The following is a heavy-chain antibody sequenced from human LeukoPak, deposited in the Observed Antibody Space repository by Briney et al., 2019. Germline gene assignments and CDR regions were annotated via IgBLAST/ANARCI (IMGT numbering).Heavy chain of an antibody. CDR3: ARELGYEGPVPYSGSYGGFDY. Sequence: PGGSLRLSCAASGFTFSSYSMNWVRQAPGKGLEWVSYISSSSSTIYYADSVKGRFTISRDNAKNSLYLQMNSLRAEDTAVYYCARELGYEGPVPYSGSYGGFDYWGQGTLVTVSS. V-gene: IGHV3-48*04. CDR2: ISSSSSTI. CDR1: GFTFSSYS. J-gene: IGHJ4*02. D-gene: IGHD1-26*01.